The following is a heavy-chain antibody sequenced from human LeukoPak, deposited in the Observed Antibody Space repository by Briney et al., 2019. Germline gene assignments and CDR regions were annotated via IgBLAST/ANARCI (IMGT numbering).Heavy chain of an antibody. Sequence: GGSLRLSCAASGFTFSSYWMHWVRQAPGKGLEWVSGINWNGGSTGYADSVKGRFTISRDNAKNSLYLQMNSLRAEDTALYYCARGYCSSTSCLNWFDPWGQGTLVTVSS. CDR2: INWNGGST. D-gene: IGHD2-2*01. J-gene: IGHJ5*02. CDR1: GFTFSSYW. CDR3: ARGYCSSTSCLNWFDP. V-gene: IGHV3-20*04.